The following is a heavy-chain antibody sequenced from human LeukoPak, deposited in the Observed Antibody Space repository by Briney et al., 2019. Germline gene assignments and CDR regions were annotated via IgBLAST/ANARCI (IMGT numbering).Heavy chain of an antibody. CDR3: ARVLKGVQLADY. CDR2: ISSSGSTI. CDR1: GFTFSDYY. J-gene: IGHJ4*02. Sequence: PGGSLRLSCAASGFTFSDYYMSWIRQAPGKGLEWVSYISSSGSTIYYADSVKGRFTISRDNAKNSLYLQMNSLRAQHTAVYYCARVLKGVQLADYWGQGTLVTVSS. V-gene: IGHV3-11*01. D-gene: IGHD5-18*01.